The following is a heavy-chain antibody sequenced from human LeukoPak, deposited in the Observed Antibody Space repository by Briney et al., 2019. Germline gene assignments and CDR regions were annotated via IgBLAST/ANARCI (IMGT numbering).Heavy chain of an antibody. CDR3: VRDGRGTSPYVG. CDR2: ISPDGRNI. V-gene: IGHV3-74*01. Sequence: PGGSLSLTCAASGFTLSDYLLNWVRQAPGKGPVWVSHISPDGRNIAYADSVKGRFTISRDSAKISLYLQMNSLRVGDTAVYYCVRDGRGTSPYVGWWQGALVTVSS. D-gene: IGHD1-14*01. J-gene: IGHJ4*02. CDR1: GFTLSDYL.